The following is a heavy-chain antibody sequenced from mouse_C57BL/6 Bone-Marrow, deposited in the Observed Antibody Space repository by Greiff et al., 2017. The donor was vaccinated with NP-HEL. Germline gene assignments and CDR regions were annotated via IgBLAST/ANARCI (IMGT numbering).Heavy chain of an antibody. CDR3: AKYSNSFAY. V-gene: IGHV1-19*01. J-gene: IGHJ3*01. CDR1: GYTFTDYY. D-gene: IGHD2-5*01. CDR2: INPYNGGT. Sequence: VQLQQSGPVLVKPGASVKMSCKASGYTFTDYYMNWVKQSPGKSLEWIGVINPYNGGTSSNQKFKGKATLTVDKSSSTAYMELNSLTSEDYAVYYCAKYSNSFAYWGQGTLVTVSA.